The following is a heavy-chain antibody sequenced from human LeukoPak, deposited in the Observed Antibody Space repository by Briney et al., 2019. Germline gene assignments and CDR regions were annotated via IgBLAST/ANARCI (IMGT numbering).Heavy chain of an antibody. J-gene: IGHJ5*02. D-gene: IGHD6-13*01. CDR1: GFTFSSYA. Sequence: PGGSLRLSCAASGFTFSSYAMSWVRQAPGKGLEWVSAISGSGGSTYYADSVKGRFTISRHNSKNTLYLQMNSLRAEDTAVYYCARVYWQQLIRWFDPWGQGTLVTVSS. CDR3: ARVYWQQLIRWFDP. V-gene: IGHV3-23*01. CDR2: ISGSGGST.